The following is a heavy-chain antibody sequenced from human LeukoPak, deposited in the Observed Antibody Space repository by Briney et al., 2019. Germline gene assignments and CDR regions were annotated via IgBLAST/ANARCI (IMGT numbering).Heavy chain of an antibody. CDR1: GFTFSDSY. CDR3: AKDQGEAKLRFLEWQTDAFDI. J-gene: IGHJ3*02. V-gene: IGHV3-23*01. Sequence: GGSLRLSCAASGFTFSDSYMSWVRQAPGKGLEWVSAISGSGDSTYYADSVKGRFTISRDNSKNTLYLQMNSLRAEDTAVYYCAKDQGEAKLRFLEWQTDAFDIWGQGTMVTVSS. D-gene: IGHD3-3*01. CDR2: ISGSGDST.